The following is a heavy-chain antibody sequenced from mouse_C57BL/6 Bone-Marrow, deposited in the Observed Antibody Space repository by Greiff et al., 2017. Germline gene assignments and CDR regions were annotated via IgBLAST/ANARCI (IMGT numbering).Heavy chain of an antibody. J-gene: IGHJ2*01. CDR3: TTTVVAFDY. D-gene: IGHD1-1*01. Sequence: EVQLQQSGAELVRPGASVKLSCTASGFNIKDDYMHWVKQRPEQGLEWIGWIDPENGDTEYASKFQGKAPITADTSSNTAYLQLSSLTSEDTAVYYCTTTVVAFDYWGQGTTLTVSS. V-gene: IGHV14-4*01. CDR2: IDPENGDT. CDR1: GFNIKDDY.